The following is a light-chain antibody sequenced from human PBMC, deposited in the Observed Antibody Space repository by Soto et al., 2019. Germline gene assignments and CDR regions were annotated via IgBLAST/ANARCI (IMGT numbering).Light chain of an antibody. Sequence: EIVMTQSPATLSVSPGERATLSCRASQSVSSNLAWYQQKPGQAPRLLIYGASTRATGVPARFSGSGSGTEFTLTISSLQSEDFAVYYFQHYNNWPPLTFGQGTKVEIK. CDR1: QSVSSN. J-gene: IGKJ1*01. V-gene: IGKV3-15*01. CDR3: QHYNNWPPLT. CDR2: GAS.